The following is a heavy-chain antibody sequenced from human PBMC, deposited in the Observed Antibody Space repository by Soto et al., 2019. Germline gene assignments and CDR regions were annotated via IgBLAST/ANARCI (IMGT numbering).Heavy chain of an antibody. J-gene: IGHJ3*02. V-gene: IGHV1-8*01. CDR2: MNPNSGNT. CDR1: GYTFTSYD. Sequence: ASVKVSCKASGYTFTSYDINWVRQATGQGLEWMGWMNPNSGNTGYAQKLQGRVTMTRNTSMSTAYMELSSLRSDDTAVYYCASDVVVAAHDAFDIWGQGTMVTVSS. D-gene: IGHD2-15*01. CDR3: ASDVVVAAHDAFDI.